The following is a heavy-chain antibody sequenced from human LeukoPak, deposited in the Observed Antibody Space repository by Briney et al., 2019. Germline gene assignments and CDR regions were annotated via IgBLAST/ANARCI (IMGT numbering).Heavy chain of an antibody. CDR3: ARDPASSAEYFQH. Sequence: KPSETLSLTCTVSGGSISSGSYYWSWLRQPAGKALEWIGRIYTSGSTNYNPSLKSRVTISVDTSKNQFSLKLSSVTAADTAVYYCARDPASSAEYFQHWGQGTLVTVSS. V-gene: IGHV4-61*02. CDR2: IYTSGST. J-gene: IGHJ1*01. CDR1: GGSISSGSYY.